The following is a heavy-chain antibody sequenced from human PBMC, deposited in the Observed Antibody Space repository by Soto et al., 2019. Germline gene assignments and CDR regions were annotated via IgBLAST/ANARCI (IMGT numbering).Heavy chain of an antibody. CDR1: GFTFSNAW. V-gene: IGHV3-15*01. D-gene: IGHD4-4*01. J-gene: IGHJ5*02. Sequence: GVSLRLSCAASGFTFSNAWMSWVRQAPGKGLEWVGRIKSKTDGGTTDYAAPVKGRFTISRDDSKNTLYLQMNSLKTEDTAVYYCTSQIWPLYSNYAVDWFDPWGQGTLVTVSS. CDR2: IKSKTDGGTT. CDR3: TSQIWPLYSNYAVDWFDP.